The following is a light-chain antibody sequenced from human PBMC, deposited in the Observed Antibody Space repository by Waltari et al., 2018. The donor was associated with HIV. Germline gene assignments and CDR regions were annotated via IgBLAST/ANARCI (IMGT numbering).Light chain of an antibody. Sequence: QSALTQPASVSGSPGQSITISCTGADFDIYGYNFVSWFQHHPGKAPKVIIYEVSNRPSGVSYRVAGSKSGNTASLTISGLQPEDDAEYFCISYISSSTPVFGGGTKLTVL. CDR1: DFDIYGYNF. V-gene: IGLV2-14*01. CDR2: EVS. J-gene: IGLJ3*02. CDR3: ISYISSSTPV.